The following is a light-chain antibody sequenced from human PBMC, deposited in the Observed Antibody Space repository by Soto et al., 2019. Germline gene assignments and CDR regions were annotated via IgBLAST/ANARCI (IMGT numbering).Light chain of an antibody. Sequence: IVLTHSPGTLSLSPGERATLSCRASQSVSSNFLAWYQQKPGQPPRLLMYGASSRATSIPDRFSGSGSGTDFTLTISRLEPEDFAVYYCQHYGPPRYTFGQGTKLEIK. V-gene: IGKV3-20*01. CDR2: GAS. J-gene: IGKJ2*01. CDR1: QSVSSNF. CDR3: QHYGPPRYT.